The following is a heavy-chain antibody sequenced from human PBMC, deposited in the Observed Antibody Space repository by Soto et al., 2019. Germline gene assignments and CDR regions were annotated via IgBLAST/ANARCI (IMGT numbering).Heavy chain of an antibody. CDR1: GFTFGDYA. J-gene: IGHJ4*02. Sequence: EVQLVESGGGLVQPGRSLRLSCTASGFTFGDYAMSWFRQAPGKGLEGVGFIRSKAYGGTTEYAASVKGRFTISRDDSKSIAYLQMNSLKTEDTAVYYCTRDTRQYCSGGSCYSGTHFDYWGQGTLVTVSS. V-gene: IGHV3-49*03. CDR2: IRSKAYGGTT. D-gene: IGHD2-15*01. CDR3: TRDTRQYCSGGSCYSGTHFDY.